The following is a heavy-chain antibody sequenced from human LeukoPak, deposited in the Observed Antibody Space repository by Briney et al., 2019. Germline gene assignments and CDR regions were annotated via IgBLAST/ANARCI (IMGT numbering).Heavy chain of an antibody. J-gene: IGHJ4*02. CDR1: GFTFDDYG. Sequence: GGSLRLSCAASGFTFDDYGMSWVRQAPGKGLEWVSSISSSSSYLYYADSVKGRFTISRDNAKNSLYLQMNSLRAGDTAVYYCARDLSGVTGYTYGRGIDYWGQGTLVTVSS. V-gene: IGHV3-21*01. CDR3: ARDLSGVTGYTYGRGIDY. D-gene: IGHD5-18*01. CDR2: ISSSSSYL.